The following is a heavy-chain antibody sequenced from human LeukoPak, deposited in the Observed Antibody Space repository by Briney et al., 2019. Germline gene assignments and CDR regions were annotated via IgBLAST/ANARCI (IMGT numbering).Heavy chain of an antibody. Sequence: SETLSLTCTVSGGSISSYYWSWIRQPPGKGLEWIGYIYYSGSTNYNPSLKSRVTISVDTSKNQFSLKLSSVTAADTAVYYCARASASLKYSSSWYYFDYWGQGTLVTVSS. J-gene: IGHJ4*02. D-gene: IGHD6-13*01. CDR2: IYYSGST. CDR1: GGSISSYY. CDR3: ARASASLKYSSSWYYFDY. V-gene: IGHV4-59*01.